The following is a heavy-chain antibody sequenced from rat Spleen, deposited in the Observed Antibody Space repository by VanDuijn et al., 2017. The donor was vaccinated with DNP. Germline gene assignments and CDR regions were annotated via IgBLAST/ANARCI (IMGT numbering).Heavy chain of an antibody. CDR3: ARGNDGYFAMDA. CDR1: GYSITSNY. D-gene: IGHD1-12*03. Sequence: EVQLQESGPGLVKPSQSLSLTCSVTGYSITSNYWGWIRKFPGNKMEWIGYISYSGSTGYNPSLKSRISITRDTSKNQFFLQLNSISTEDTAIYYCARGNDGYFAMDAWGQGTSVTVSS. V-gene: IGHV3-1*01. CDR2: ISYSGST. J-gene: IGHJ4*01.